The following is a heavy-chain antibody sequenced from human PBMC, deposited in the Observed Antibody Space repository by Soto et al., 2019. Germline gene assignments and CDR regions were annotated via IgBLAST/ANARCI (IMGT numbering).Heavy chain of an antibody. CDR2: INDSGGGI. Sequence: TGGSLRLSCAASGFTFSSYAMNWVRQAPGKGLEWVSGINDSGGGIYYADSVRGRLTISRDSSKNTLFLQMNSLRADDTAVYYCAKGSRAGVDSTESFDYWGQGALVTVSS. V-gene: IGHV3-23*01. CDR3: AKGSRAGVDSTESFDY. J-gene: IGHJ4*02. D-gene: IGHD3-9*01. CDR1: GFTFSSYA.